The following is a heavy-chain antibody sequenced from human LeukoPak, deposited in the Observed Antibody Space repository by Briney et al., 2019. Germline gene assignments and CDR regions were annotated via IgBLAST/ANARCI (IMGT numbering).Heavy chain of an antibody. V-gene: IGHV3-30*18. CDR1: GFTFSSYG. J-gene: IGHJ4*02. CDR3: AKESIAAAGPDY. CDR2: ISYDGSNK. Sequence: TGGSLRLSCAASGFTFSSYGMDWVRQAPGKGLEWVAVISYDGSNKDYADSVKGRFTISRDNSKNTLYLQMNSLRAEDTAVYYCAKESIAAAGPDYWGQGTLVTVSS. D-gene: IGHD6-13*01.